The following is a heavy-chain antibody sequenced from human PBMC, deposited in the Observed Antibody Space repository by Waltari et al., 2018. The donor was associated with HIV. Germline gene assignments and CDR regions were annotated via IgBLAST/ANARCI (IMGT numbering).Heavy chain of an antibody. J-gene: IGHJ4*02. V-gene: IGHV1-46*01. D-gene: IGHD2-15*01. CDR1: GYTFSNYY. Sequence: QVQLVQSGAEVKKPGASVKVSCKASGYTFSNYYIHWMRQAPGQGLEWMGIINPGGGSASYAEKFEGRFTMTRDTSSNTLYMELRSLTSEDTAVYYCARHRSPSYSVMVVVKGSYDYWDQGTLVTVSS. CDR2: INPGGGSA. CDR3: ARHRSPSYSVMVVVKGSYDY.